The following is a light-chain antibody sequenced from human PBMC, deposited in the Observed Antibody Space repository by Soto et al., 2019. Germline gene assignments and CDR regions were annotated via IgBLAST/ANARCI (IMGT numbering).Light chain of an antibody. J-gene: IGLJ3*02. V-gene: IGLV1-47*01. CDR3: AAWDDSLSIWV. CDR2: RNN. CDR1: SSSVGTIF. Sequence: QSVLTQPPSVSGTPGQSVTISCSGSSSSVGTIFVYWYQQIPGTAPKLLIFRNNQRPSGVPDRFFGSKSGTSASLAISGLRSEDEADYYCAAWDDSLSIWVFGGGTKLTVL.